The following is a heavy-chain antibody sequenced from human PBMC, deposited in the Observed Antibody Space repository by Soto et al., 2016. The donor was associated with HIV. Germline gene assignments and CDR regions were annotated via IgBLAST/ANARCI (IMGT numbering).Heavy chain of an antibody. D-gene: IGHD5-12*01. CDR2: IYSGGST. CDR3: ARGEMATMGGY. CDR1: GFTVSSNY. V-gene: IGHV3-66*01. Sequence: EVQLVESGGGLVQPGGSPRLSCAASGFTVSSNYMSWVRQAPGKGLEWVSVIYSGGSTYYADSVKGRFTISRDNSKNTLYLQMNSLRAEDTAVYYCARGEMATMGGYWGQGTLVTVSS. J-gene: IGHJ4*02.